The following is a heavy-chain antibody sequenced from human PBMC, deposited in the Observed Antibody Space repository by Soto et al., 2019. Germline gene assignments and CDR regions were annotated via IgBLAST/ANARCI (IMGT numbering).Heavy chain of an antibody. Sequence: PGGSLRLSCEASGFTFSTYDMHWVRQVTGKVLEWVSAIGTLHDTFYSDSVKGRFTMSRDNAKNSLYLQMSDVRAGDTAVYYCARDGTYGSGERPDWYFDLWGRGTLVTVSS. CDR3: ARDGTYGSGERPDWYFDL. J-gene: IGHJ2*01. CDR2: IGTLHDT. D-gene: IGHD3-10*01. CDR1: GFTFSTYD. V-gene: IGHV3-13*04.